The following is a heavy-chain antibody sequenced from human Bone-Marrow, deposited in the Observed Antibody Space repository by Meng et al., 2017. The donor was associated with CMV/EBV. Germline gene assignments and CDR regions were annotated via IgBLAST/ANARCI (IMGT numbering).Heavy chain of an antibody. J-gene: IGHJ6*02. Sequence: SETLSLTCTVSGYSISSGYYWGWIRQPPGKGLEWIGSFYYSGSTYYNPSLKSRVTISVDTSKNQFSLKLSSVTAADTAVYYCARGSRVIGLTPQRRYGMDVWGQGTTVTVSS. D-gene: IGHD2/OR15-2a*01. CDR2: FYYSGST. V-gene: IGHV4-38-2*02. CDR1: GYSISSGYY. CDR3: ARGSRVIGLTPQRRYGMDV.